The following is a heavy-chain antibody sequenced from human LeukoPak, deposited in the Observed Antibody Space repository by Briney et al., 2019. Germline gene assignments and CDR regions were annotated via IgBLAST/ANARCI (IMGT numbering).Heavy chain of an antibody. Sequence: GGSLRLSCAASEFSFSRSWMNWVRQAPGKGLEWVANIKQDGSAKYYVDSVKGRFTISRDNAKNSLYLQMNSLRAEDTAVYYCARDFRSMAAAFDIWGQGTMVTVSS. D-gene: IGHD2/OR15-2a*01. V-gene: IGHV3-7*05. J-gene: IGHJ3*02. CDR3: ARDFRSMAAAFDI. CDR2: IKQDGSAK. CDR1: EFSFSRSW.